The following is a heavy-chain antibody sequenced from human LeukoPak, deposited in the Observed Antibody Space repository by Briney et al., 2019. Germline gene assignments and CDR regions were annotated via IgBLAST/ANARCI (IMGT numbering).Heavy chain of an antibody. CDR2: IYPGDSDT. Sequence: GESLKISCKGSGYNFTSYWIGWVRQMPGKGLEWMGIIYPGDSDTRYSPSFQGQVTISADKSISTAYLQWSSLKASDTAMYYCARPYCSSTSCYTIDPWGQGTLVTVSS. V-gene: IGHV5-51*01. CDR1: GYNFTSYW. CDR3: ARPYCSSTSCYTIDP. D-gene: IGHD2-2*02. J-gene: IGHJ5*02.